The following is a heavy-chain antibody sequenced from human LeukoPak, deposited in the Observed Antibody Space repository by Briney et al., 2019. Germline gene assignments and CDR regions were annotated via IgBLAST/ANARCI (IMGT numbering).Heavy chain of an antibody. Sequence: GRSLRLSCAASGFTFDDYAMHWVRQAPGKGLEWVSGISWNSGSIGYADSVKGRFTISRDNAKNSLYLQMNSLRAEDTALYYCAIIAAAVNFDYWGQGTLVTVSS. D-gene: IGHD6-13*01. CDR1: GFTFDDYA. J-gene: IGHJ4*02. V-gene: IGHV3-9*01. CDR2: ISWNSGSI. CDR3: AIIAAAVNFDY.